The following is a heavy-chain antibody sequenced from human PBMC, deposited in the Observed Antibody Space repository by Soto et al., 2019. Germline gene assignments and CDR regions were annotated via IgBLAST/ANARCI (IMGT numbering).Heavy chain of an antibody. Sequence: EVQLLESGGRFVQPGGSLRLSCAASGFTFRSYGMSWVRQAPGKGLEWISAISDKGGRTDYADSVKGRFTISRDNSKNTLFLQMNTLTAEDTAVYYCAKRELDDKWGQGTLVTVS. CDR1: GFTFRSYG. D-gene: IGHD3-3*02. J-gene: IGHJ4*02. CDR3: AKRELDDK. CDR2: ISDKGGRT. V-gene: IGHV3-23*01.